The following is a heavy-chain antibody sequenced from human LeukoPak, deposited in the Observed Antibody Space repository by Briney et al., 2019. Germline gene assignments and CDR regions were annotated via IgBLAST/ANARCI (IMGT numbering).Heavy chain of an antibody. V-gene: IGHV3-48*04. CDR1: GFSFSTYG. CDR2: ISSSGSTI. CDR3: AELGITMIGGV. J-gene: IGHJ6*04. Sequence: SGGSLRLSCAGSGFSFSTYGMTWVRQAPGKGLEWVSYISSSGSTIYYADSVKGRFTISRDNAKNSLYLQMNSLRAEDTAVYYCAELGITMIGGVWGKGTTVTIST. D-gene: IGHD3-10*02.